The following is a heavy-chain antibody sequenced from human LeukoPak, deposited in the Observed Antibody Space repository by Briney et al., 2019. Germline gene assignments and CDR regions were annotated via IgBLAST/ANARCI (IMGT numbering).Heavy chain of an antibody. CDR2: IYTNGST. CDR3: ARIRAEWLAVAGTGYFDY. J-gene: IGHJ4*02. V-gene: IGHV4-4*07. CDR1: GGSISSYY. Sequence: ETLSLTCTVSGGSISSYYWSWIRQPAGKGLEWIGRIYTNGSTNYNPSLKSRVTMSVDTSKNQFSLKLSSVTAADTAVYYCARIRAEWLAVAGTGYFDYWGQGTLVTVSS. D-gene: IGHD6-19*01.